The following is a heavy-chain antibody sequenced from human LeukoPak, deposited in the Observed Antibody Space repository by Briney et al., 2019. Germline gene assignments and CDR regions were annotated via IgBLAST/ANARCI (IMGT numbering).Heavy chain of an antibody. J-gene: IGHJ4*02. CDR2: IKQDGSEK. CDR3: ARPRNYPHAHYFDY. D-gene: IGHD4-11*01. Sequence: GSLRLSCAASGFTFSSYWMSWVRQAPGKGLEWVANIKQDGSEKYYVDSVKGRFTISRDNAKNSLYLQMNSLRAEDTAVYYCARPRNYPHAHYFDYWGQGTLVTVSS. CDR1: GFTFSSYW. V-gene: IGHV3-7*01.